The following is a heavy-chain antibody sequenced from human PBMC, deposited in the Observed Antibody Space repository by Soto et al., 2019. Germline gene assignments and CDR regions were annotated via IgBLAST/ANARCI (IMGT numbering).Heavy chain of an antibody. CDR3: ARDQGITTLGVYSMYYSGMDV. CDR1: GYTFTSSG. CDR2: ISTDNGNT. D-gene: IGHD3-3*01. J-gene: IGHJ6*02. V-gene: IGHV1-18*01. Sequence: QVQLVQSGAEVKKPGASVKVSCKASGYTFTSSGISWVRQAPGQGLEWMGWISTDNGNTNYAQHLQGRVSMTTDTSTSTASMHLRSLRSDDTAVYYCARDQGITTLGVYSMYYSGMDVWGQGTTVTVSS.